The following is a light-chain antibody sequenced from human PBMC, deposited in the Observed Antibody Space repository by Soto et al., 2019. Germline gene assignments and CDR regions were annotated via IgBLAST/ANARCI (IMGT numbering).Light chain of an antibody. CDR1: QSVSSN. Sequence: EIVMTQSPATLSVSPGERATLSCRASQSVSSNLAWYQQKPGQAPRLLIYGASTRPTGIPARFSGSGSGTEFTLTISSLQSEDFAVYYCQQYNNWPRTSGQGTKVDIK. V-gene: IGKV3-15*01. CDR2: GAS. J-gene: IGKJ1*01. CDR3: QQYNNWPRT.